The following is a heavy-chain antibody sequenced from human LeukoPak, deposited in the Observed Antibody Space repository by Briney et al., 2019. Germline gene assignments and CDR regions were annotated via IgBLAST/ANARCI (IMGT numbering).Heavy chain of an antibody. V-gene: IGHV4-34*01. Sequence: SETLSLTCAVYGGSFSGYYWSWIRQPPGKGLEWIGEINHSGSTNYNPSLKSRVTISVDTSKNQFSLKLSSVTAADTAVYYCARGQQLVRSYYYYYMDVWGKGTTVTVPS. CDR2: INHSGST. CDR3: ARGQQLVRSYYYYYMDV. J-gene: IGHJ6*03. D-gene: IGHD6-13*01. CDR1: GGSFSGYY.